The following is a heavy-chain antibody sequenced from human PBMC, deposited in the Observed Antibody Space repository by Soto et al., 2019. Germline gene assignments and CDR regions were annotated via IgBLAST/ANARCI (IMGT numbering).Heavy chain of an antibody. CDR2: ISYGGST. V-gene: IGHV4-31*03. J-gene: IGHJ4*02. CDR1: GGSINSGGYC. D-gene: IGHD5-18*01. Sequence: QVQLQESGPGLVKPSQTLSLTCTVSGGSINSGGYCWSWIRQHPGKGLDWIGCISYGGSTSYNPSLKSRVTISVDTSKNQFSLKLTSVTAAETAVYYCSRGILVWGQGALITVSS. CDR3: SRGILV.